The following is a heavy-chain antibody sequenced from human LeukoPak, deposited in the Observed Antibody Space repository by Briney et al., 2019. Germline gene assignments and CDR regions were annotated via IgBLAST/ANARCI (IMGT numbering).Heavy chain of an antibody. J-gene: IGHJ5*02. D-gene: IGHD6-19*01. V-gene: IGHV4-39*07. CDR1: GGSISSSSYF. Sequence: SSETLSLTCTVSGGSISSSSYFWGWIRQPPGKGLEWIGSISYSGSTYYNPSLKSRVTISVDTSKNQFSLKLSSVTAADTAVYYCARDLLIAVYNWFDPWGQGTLVTVSS. CDR3: ARDLLIAVYNWFDP. CDR2: ISYSGST.